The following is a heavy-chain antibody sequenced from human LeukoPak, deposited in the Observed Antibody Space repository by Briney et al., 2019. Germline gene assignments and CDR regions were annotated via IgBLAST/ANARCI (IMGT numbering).Heavy chain of an antibody. D-gene: IGHD5-12*01. CDR2: ITWDGVDI. CDR1: GFTFDTYA. V-gene: IGHV3-43*01. J-gene: IGHJ4*02. CDR3: AKDRGGYTGFDY. Sequence: GGSLRLSCAASGFTFDTYAMHWVRQPPGKGLEWVSFITWDGVDINYAESVRGRFTISRDNSKKSLYLQMNSLKTEDTAFYYCAKDRGGYTGFDYWGPGTLVTVSS.